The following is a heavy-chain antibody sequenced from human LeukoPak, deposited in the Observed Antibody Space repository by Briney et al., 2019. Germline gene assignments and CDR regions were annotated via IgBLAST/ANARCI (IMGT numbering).Heavy chain of an antibody. D-gene: IGHD2-15*01. V-gene: IGHV1-18*01. CDR3: AREGGYCSGGSCPYYYYYMDV. J-gene: IGHJ6*03. Sequence: ASVKVSCKASGYTFTSYGISWVRQAPGQGLEWMGWTSAYNGNTNYAQKLQGRVTMTTDTSTSTAYMELGSLRSDDTAVYYCAREGGYCSGGSCPYYYYYMDVWGKGTTVTISS. CDR2: TSAYNGNT. CDR1: GYTFTSYG.